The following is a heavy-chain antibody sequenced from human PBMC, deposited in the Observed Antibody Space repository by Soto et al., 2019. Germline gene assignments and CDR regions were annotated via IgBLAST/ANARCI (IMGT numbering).Heavy chain of an antibody. V-gene: IGHV4-31*03. D-gene: IGHD5-12*01. Sequence: PSETRSLACTVCGTSISTVDYSWAWIRQAPGEGVEWIGYIYLSGSTYCNASRKSGAAISVDTAKNQFSLQLRSVTAADTAVYYCARAFEGSGYDYCFDYWGQGTLVTVSS. CDR3: ARAFEGSGYDYCFDY. J-gene: IGHJ4*02. CDR2: IYLSGST. CDR1: GTSISTVDYS.